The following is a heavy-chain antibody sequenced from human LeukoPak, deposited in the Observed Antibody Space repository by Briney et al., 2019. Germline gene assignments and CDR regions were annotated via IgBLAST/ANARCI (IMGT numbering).Heavy chain of an antibody. CDR3: ARHVDCSSTSCYIEASNYYYYGMDV. V-gene: IGHV4-39*01. Sequence: PSETLSLTCTVSGGSISSSSYYWGWIRQPPGKELEWIGSIYYSGSTYYNPSLKSRVTISVDTSKNQFSLKLSSVTAADTAVYYCARHVDCSSTSCYIEASNYYYYGMDVWGQGTTVTVSS. D-gene: IGHD2-2*02. CDR2: IYYSGST. CDR1: GGSISSSSYY. J-gene: IGHJ6*02.